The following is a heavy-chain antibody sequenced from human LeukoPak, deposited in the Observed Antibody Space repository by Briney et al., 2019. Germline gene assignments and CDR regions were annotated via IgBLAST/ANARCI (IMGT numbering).Heavy chain of an antibody. V-gene: IGHV3-30*02. CDR2: IRYDGSNK. J-gene: IGHJ5*02. CDR1: GFTFSSYG. D-gene: IGHD4-17*01. Sequence: QSGGSLRLSCAASGFTFSSYGMHWVRQAPGKGLEWVAFIRYDGSNKYYADSVKGRFTISRDNSKNTLYLQMNSLRAEDTAVYYCAKGHYAGNDLFDPWGQGTLVTVSS. CDR3: AKGHYAGNDLFDP.